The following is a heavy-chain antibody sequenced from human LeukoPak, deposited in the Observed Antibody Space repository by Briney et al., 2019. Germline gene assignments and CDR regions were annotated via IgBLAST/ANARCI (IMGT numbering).Heavy chain of an antibody. CDR3: ARGGQWLRNWFDP. J-gene: IGHJ5*02. Sequence: ASVKVSCKASGYTFTSYGITWVRQAPGQGLERMGWINAYSGNTNYAQKFQGRVTITADESTSTAYMELSSLRSEDTAVYYCARGGQWLRNWFDPWGQGTLVTVSS. V-gene: IGHV1-18*01. CDR1: GYTFTSYG. CDR2: INAYSGNT. D-gene: IGHD6-19*01.